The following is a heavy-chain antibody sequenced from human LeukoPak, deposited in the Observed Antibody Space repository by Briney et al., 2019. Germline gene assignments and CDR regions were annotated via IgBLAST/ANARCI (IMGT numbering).Heavy chain of an antibody. CDR1: GGSISSYY. J-gene: IGHJ4*02. V-gene: IGHV4-4*07. Sequence: SETLSLTCTVSGGSISSYYWSWIRQPAGKGLEWIGRTYTSGSTNYNPSLKSRVTMSVDTSKNQFSLKLSSVTAADTAVYYCAGDYYDSSGYYYDYWGQGTLVTVFS. D-gene: IGHD3-22*01. CDR3: AGDYYDSSGYYYDY. CDR2: TYTSGST.